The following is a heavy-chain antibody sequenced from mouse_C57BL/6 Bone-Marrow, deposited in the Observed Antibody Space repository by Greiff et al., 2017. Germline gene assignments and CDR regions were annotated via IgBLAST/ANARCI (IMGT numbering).Heavy chain of an antibody. CDR2: IWSGGST. D-gene: IGHD1-1*01. J-gene: IGHJ1*03. V-gene: IGHV2-5*01. CDR3: AITVVATDWYFDV. CDR1: GFSFTSYG. Sequence: VQLQQSGPGLVQPSQSLSITCTVSGFSFTSYGVHWVRQSPGKGLEWLGVIWSGGSTDYNAAFMSRLSITKDNSKSQVFFNMNSLQADDTATYYYAITVVATDWYFDVWGTGTTVTVSA.